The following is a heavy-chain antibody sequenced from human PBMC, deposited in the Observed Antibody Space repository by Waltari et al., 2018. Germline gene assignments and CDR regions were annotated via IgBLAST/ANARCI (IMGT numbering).Heavy chain of an antibody. CDR3: ARDEVAAAAGENWFDP. CDR1: GYTFTGYY. Sequence: QVQLVQSGAEVKKPGASVKVSCTASGYTFTGYYMHWVPQAPGQGLEWMGWINPNSGGTNYAQKFQGRVTMTRDTSISTAYMELSRLRSDDTAVYYCARDEVAAAAGENWFDPWGQGTLVTVSS. V-gene: IGHV1-2*02. CDR2: INPNSGGT. J-gene: IGHJ5*02. D-gene: IGHD6-13*01.